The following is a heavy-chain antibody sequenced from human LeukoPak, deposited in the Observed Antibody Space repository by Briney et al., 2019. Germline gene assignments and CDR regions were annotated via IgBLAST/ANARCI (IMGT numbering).Heavy chain of an antibody. D-gene: IGHD1-26*01. CDR3: ARGFRDAYSRKFDS. Sequence: ASVKVSCKASGYTFTSYDINWVRQAAGQGLEWMAWMNPNSGNTGYAQKFQGRVTVTRNTSIDTAYVELSSLRSEDTAVYYRARGFRDAYSRKFDSWGQGALVTVSS. V-gene: IGHV1-8*01. CDR2: MNPNSGNT. J-gene: IGHJ4*02. CDR1: GYTFTSYD.